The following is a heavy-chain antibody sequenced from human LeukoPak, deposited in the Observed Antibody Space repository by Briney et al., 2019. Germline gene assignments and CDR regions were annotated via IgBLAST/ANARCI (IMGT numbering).Heavy chain of an antibody. J-gene: IGHJ4*02. D-gene: IGHD3-16*02. CDR3: ARDFFAFGGVIALLDY. CDR2: IKLDGSEK. V-gene: IGHV3-7*01. CDR1: GFTFSSYW. Sequence: GGSLRLSCAASGFTFSSYWMSWVRQAPGKGLEWVANIKLDGSEKYYVDSVKGRFTISRDNAKKSLYLQMNSLRDEDTAVYYCARDFFAFGGVIALLDYWGQGTLVTVST.